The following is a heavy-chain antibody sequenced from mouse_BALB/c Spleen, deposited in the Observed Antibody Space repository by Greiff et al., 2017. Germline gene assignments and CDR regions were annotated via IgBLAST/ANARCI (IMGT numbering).Heavy chain of an antibody. Sequence: QVHVKQSGAELVRPGVSVKISCKGSGYTFTDYAMHWVKQSHAKSLEWIGVISTYYGDASYNQKFKGKATMTVDKSSSTAYMELARLTSEDSAIYYCARGSPPFAYWGQGTLVTVSA. CDR1: GYTFTDYA. CDR2: ISTYYGDA. J-gene: IGHJ3*01. V-gene: IGHV1S137*01. CDR3: ARGSPPFAY.